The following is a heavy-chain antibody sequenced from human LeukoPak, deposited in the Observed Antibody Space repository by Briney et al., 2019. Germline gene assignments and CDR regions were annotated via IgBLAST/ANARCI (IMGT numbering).Heavy chain of an antibody. J-gene: IGHJ4*02. CDR2: IYHSGST. CDR3: ARDLFSRLSGYHDY. CDR1: GGSFSGYY. Sequence: SETLSLTCAVYGGSFSGYYWGWIRQPPGKGLEWIGSIYHSGSTYYNPSLKSRVTISVDTSKNQFSLKLSSVTAADTAVYYCARDLFSRLSGYHDYWGQGTLVTVSS. D-gene: IGHD5-18*01. V-gene: IGHV4-38-2*02.